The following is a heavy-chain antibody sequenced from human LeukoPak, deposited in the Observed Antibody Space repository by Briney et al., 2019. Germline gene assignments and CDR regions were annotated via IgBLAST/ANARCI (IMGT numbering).Heavy chain of an antibody. CDR2: INPNSGGT. J-gene: IGHJ4*02. V-gene: IGHV1-2*02. D-gene: IGHD1-7*01. CDR3: ARARYNWNYGGYLFGY. Sequence: ASVKVSCKASGYTFTGYYMHWVRQAPGQGLEWMGWINPNSGGTNYAQKFQGRVTMTRDTSISTAYMELSRLRSDDTAVYCCARARYNWNYGGYLFGYWGQGTLVPVSS. CDR1: GYTFTGYY.